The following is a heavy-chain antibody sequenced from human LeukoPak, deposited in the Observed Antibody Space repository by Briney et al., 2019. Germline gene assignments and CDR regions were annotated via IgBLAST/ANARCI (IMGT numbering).Heavy chain of an antibody. D-gene: IGHD3-22*01. CDR1: GGSISSYY. V-gene: IGHV4-59*01. J-gene: IGHJ4*02. Sequence: SGTLSLTCTVSGGSISSYYWSWIRQPPGKGLEWIGYIYYSGSTNYNPSLTSRVTISVDTSKNQFSLKLSSVTAADTAVYYCARGEDSSLDFDYWGQGTLVTVSS. CDR3: ARGEDSSLDFDY. CDR2: IYYSGST.